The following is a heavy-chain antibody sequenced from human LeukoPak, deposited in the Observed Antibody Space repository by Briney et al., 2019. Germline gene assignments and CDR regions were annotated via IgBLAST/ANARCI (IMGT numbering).Heavy chain of an antibody. Sequence: GRSLRLSCAASGFTFSSYAMHWVRQAPGKGLEWVAVISYDGSNKYYADSVKGRFTISRDNSKNTLYLQMNSLRAEDTAVYYCARDGAVSGYGYAWYTLWGQGTLVTVSS. J-gene: IGHJ4*02. V-gene: IGHV3-30-3*01. CDR1: GFTFSSYA. CDR3: ARDGAVSGYGYAWYTL. CDR2: ISYDGSNK. D-gene: IGHD5-18*01.